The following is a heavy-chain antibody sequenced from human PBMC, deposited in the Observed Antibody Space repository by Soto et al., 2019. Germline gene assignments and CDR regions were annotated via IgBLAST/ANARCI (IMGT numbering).Heavy chain of an antibody. CDR1: GGSITRRSPY. Sequence: PSETLSLTCIVSGGSITRRSPYWAWIRQPPGKGLEWVGTFYDGNTYHNPSLRSRITIAVDTSTNQFSLKLNSVAAADTAFYYCATTRGLAVGGSFDYWGQGMLVTVSS. D-gene: IGHD3-10*01. V-gene: IGHV4-39*01. J-gene: IGHJ4*02. CDR3: ATTRGLAVGGSFDY. CDR2: FYDGNT.